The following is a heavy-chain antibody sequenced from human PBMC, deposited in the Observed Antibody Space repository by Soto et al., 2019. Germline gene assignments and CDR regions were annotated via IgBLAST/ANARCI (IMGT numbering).Heavy chain of an antibody. V-gene: IGHV1-3*01. CDR1: GYTFTSYA. CDR3: ARDYDSSGLHDY. J-gene: IGHJ4*02. CDR2: INAGNGNT. Sequence: ASVKVSCKASGYTFTSYAMHWVRQAPGQRLEWMGWINAGNGNTKYSQKFQGRVTITRDTSASTAYMELSSLRSEDTAVYYCARDYDSSGLHDYWGQGTLVTVSS. D-gene: IGHD3-22*01.